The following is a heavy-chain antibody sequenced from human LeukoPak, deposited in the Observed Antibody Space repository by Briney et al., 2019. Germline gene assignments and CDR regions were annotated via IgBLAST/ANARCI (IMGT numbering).Heavy chain of an antibody. CDR3: AKDELKYQLLYGGWFDP. Sequence: PGGSLRLSCAASGFTFSSYGMHWVRQAPGKGLEWVAFIRYDGSNKYYADSVKGRFTISRDNSKNTLYLQMNSLRAEDTAVYYCAKDELKYQLLYGGWFDPWGQGTLVTVSS. CDR1: GFTFSSYG. D-gene: IGHD2-2*02. CDR2: IRYDGSNK. J-gene: IGHJ5*02. V-gene: IGHV3-30*02.